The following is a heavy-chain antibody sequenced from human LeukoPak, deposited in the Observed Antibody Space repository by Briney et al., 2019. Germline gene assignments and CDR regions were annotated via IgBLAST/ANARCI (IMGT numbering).Heavy chain of an antibody. D-gene: IGHD3-22*01. CDR1: GYSLSSGYY. CDR3: ARRDGMIVKAFDI. J-gene: IGHJ3*02. Sequence: SETMSLTCAVSGYSLSSGYYWGWIRQPPGKGLEWIGSIYHSGSTYYKPTLKSRVTISVDTSKNQFTLKLSAVAAADTAVYYCARRDGMIVKAFDIWGQGKMVTVSS. V-gene: IGHV4-38-2*01. CDR2: IYHSGST.